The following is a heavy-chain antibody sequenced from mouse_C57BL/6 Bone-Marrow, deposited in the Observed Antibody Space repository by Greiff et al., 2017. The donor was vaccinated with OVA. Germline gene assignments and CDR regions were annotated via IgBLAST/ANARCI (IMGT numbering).Heavy chain of an antibody. J-gene: IGHJ1*03. CDR3: ARGVTTVVAHWYFDV. D-gene: IGHD1-1*01. CDR1: GYTFTNYW. V-gene: IGHV1-63*01. Sequence: QVQLQQSGAELVRPGTSVKMSCKASGYTFTNYWIGWAKQRPGHGLEWIGDIYPGGGYTNYNEKFKGKATLTADKSSSTAYMQLSSLTSEDSAIYDCARGVTTVVAHWYFDVGGTGTTVTVSA. CDR2: IYPGGGYT.